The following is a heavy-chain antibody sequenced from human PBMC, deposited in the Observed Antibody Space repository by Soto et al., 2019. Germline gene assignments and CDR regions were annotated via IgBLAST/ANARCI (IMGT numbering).Heavy chain of an antibody. D-gene: IGHD3-10*01. CDR2: IYYSGGA. CDR3: ARTFYYGSGTSDY. V-gene: IGHV4-31*03. CDR1: GGSISSGDSY. Sequence: PSETLSLSYTVSGGSISSGDSYWTWIRQHPGTGLEWIGYIYYSGGAYYNPSLKSRVTISVDTSRSQFSLKLSSVTAADTAVYYCARTFYYGSGTSDYWGQGTLVTVSS. J-gene: IGHJ4*02.